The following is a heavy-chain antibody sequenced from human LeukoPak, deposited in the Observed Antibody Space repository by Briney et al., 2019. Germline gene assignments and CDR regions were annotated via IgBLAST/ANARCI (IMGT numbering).Heavy chain of an antibody. Sequence: SETLSLTCTVSGGSISSYYWSWIRQPPGKGLEWIGYIYGSGSTNYNPSLKSRVTISLDTSKNRFSLKLSSVTAADTAVYYCARVYYDSDGYNFDYWGQGTLVTVSS. CDR3: ARVYYDSDGYNFDY. D-gene: IGHD3-22*01. CDR1: GGSISSYY. J-gene: IGHJ4*02. V-gene: IGHV4-59*01. CDR2: IYGSGST.